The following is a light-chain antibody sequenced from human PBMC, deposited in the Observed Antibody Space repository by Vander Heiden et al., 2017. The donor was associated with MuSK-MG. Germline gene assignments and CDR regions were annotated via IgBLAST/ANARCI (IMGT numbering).Light chain of an antibody. CDR1: QSISSN. CDR3: QQYSNWPPCT. V-gene: IGKV3-15*01. CDR2: GAS. Sequence: EIVMTQSQATLSVSPGERATLSCRASQSISSNLAWYHQKPGQAPRLLIYGASTRATGIPARFSCSGSVTVFTLTICRLQSEDLAVYYCQQYSNWPPCTFGLGTKVEIK. J-gene: IGKJ1*01.